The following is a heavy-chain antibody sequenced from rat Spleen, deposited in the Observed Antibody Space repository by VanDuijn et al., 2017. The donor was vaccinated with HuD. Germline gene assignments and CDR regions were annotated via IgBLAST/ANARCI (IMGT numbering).Heavy chain of an antibody. CDR3: ARQGLRPYLLGYFDY. CDR1: GFNFSDYG. Sequence: EVQLVESDGGLVQPGRSMELSCAASGFNFSDYGMAWVRQAPKKGLEWVASISTGGGNTYYRDSVKGRFTISRDNAKNTQYLQMDSLRSEDTATYYCARQGLRPYLLGYFDYWGQGVMVTVSS. CDR2: ISTGGGNT. J-gene: IGHJ2*01. D-gene: IGHD1-11*01. V-gene: IGHV5S13*01.